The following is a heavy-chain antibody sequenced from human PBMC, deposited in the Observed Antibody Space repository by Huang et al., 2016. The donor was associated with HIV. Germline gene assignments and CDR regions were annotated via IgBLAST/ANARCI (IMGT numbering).Heavy chain of an antibody. Sequence: QITLKESGPMLVKPTQTLTLTCTFSGFSLSTSEVGVGWIHQPPGKSLEWLALIYSDDDKRYRPSLKSRRTITKDTSRNQVVLTMTNMDPVDTGTYYCAHSAFGTSGYYFRMHFDYWGQGALVTVSS. CDR3: AHSAFGTSGYYFRMHFDY. J-gene: IGHJ4*02. CDR1: GFSLSTSEVG. D-gene: IGHD3-22*01. V-gene: IGHV2-5*02. CDR2: IYSDDDK.